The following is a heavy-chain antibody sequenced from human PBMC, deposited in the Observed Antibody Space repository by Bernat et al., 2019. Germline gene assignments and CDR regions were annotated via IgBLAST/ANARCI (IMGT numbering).Heavy chain of an antibody. J-gene: IGHJ4*02. CDR1: GFTFSSYG. Sequence: QVQLVESGGGVVQPGRSLRLSCAASGFTFSSYGMHWVRQAPGKGLEWVAVISYDGSNKYYADSVKGRFTISRDNSKNTLYLQMNSLRAEDTAVYYCAKDGRIVGATLEGYCGQGTLVTVSS. D-gene: IGHD1-26*01. V-gene: IGHV3-30*18. CDR3: AKDGRIVGATLEGY. CDR2: ISYDGSNK.